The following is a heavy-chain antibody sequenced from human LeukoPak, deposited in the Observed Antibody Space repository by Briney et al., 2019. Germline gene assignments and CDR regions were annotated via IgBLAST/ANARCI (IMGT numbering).Heavy chain of an antibody. V-gene: IGHV4-39*07. CDR3: ARGAQWLARLDY. CDR1: GDSISSSSSY. J-gene: IGHJ4*02. D-gene: IGHD6-19*01. Sequence: PSETLSLTCSVSGDSISSSSSYWGWIRQPPGKGLEWIGSIYYSGSTYYNPSLKSRVTISVDTSKNQFSLKLSSVTAADTAVYYCARGAQWLARLDYWGQGTLVTVSS. CDR2: IYYSGST.